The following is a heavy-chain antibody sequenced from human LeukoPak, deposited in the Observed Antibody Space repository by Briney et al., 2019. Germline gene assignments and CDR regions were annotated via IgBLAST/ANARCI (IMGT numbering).Heavy chain of an antibody. CDR2: IYYSGST. D-gene: IGHD4-17*01. J-gene: IGHJ4*02. V-gene: IGHV4-59*01. CDR3: ARGRIYGDY. Sequence: SETLSLTCTVSGGSISSYYWSWIRQPPGKGLEWIGYIYYSGSTNYNPSLKSRVTISVDTSKNQFTLKLSSVTAADTAVYYCARGRIYGDYWGQGTLVTVSS. CDR1: GGSISSYY.